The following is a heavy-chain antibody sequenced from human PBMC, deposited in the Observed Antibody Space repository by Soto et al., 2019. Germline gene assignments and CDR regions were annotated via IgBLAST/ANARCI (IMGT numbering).Heavy chain of an antibody. V-gene: IGHV1-69*13. CDR2: IIPIFGTT. Sequence: SVKVSCKASGGTFSSYAISWVRQAPGQGLEWMGGIIPIFGTTNYAQKFQGRVTITADESTSTAYMELSSLRSDDTAVYYCARSWFGELSNWFDPWGQGTLVTVSS. CDR3: ARSWFGELSNWFDP. D-gene: IGHD3-10*01. J-gene: IGHJ5*02. CDR1: GGTFSSYA.